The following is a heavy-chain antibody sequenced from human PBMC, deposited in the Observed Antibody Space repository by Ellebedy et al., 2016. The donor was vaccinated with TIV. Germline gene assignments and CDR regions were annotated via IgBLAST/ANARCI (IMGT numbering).Heavy chain of an antibody. V-gene: IGHV1-46*01. CDR3: ARVGATYYYYYYMDV. CDR1: GYIFTGYY. CDR2: INPSGGST. J-gene: IGHJ6*03. Sequence: ASVKVSCXASGYIFTGYYMHWVRQAPGQGLEWMGIINPSGGSTSYAQKFQGRVTITADESTSTAYMELSSLRSEDTAVYYCARVGATYYYYYYMDVWGKGTTVTVSS. D-gene: IGHD1-26*01.